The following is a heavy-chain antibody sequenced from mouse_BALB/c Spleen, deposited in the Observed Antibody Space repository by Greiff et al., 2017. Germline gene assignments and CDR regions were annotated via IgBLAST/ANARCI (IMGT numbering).Heavy chain of an antibody. CDR1: GYTFTDYW. J-gene: IGHJ2*01. V-gene: IGHV1-69*01. Sequence: QVQLQQPGAELVMPGASVKMSCKASGYTFTDYWMHWVKQRPGQGLEWIGAIDTSDSYTSYNQKFKGKATLTVDESSSTAYMQLSSLTSEDSAVYYCARSSYYGDSWGQGTTLTVSS. CDR2: IDTSDSYT. CDR3: ARSSYYGDS. D-gene: IGHD2-10*01.